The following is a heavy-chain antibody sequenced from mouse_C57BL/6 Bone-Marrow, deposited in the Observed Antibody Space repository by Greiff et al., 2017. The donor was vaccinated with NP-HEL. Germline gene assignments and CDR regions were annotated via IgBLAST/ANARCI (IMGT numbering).Heavy chain of an antibody. CDR1: GFTFSDYG. Sequence: DVMLVESGGGLVKPGGSLKLSCAASGFTFSDYGMHWVRQAPEKGLEWVAYISSGSSTIYYADTVKGRFTISRDNAKNTLFLQMTSLRSEDTAMYYCAREGSTMVTTNAMDYWGQGTSVTVSS. V-gene: IGHV5-17*01. J-gene: IGHJ4*01. CDR2: ISSGSSTI. D-gene: IGHD2-2*01. CDR3: AREGSTMVTTNAMDY.